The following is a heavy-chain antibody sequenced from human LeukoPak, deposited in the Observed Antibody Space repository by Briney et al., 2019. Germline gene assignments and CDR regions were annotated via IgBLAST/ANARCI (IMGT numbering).Heavy chain of an antibody. Sequence: SVKVSCKASGGTFSSYAISWVRQAPGQGLEWMGRIIPIFGTANYAQKFQGRVTITTDESTSTAYMELSSLRSEDTAGYYCAREMNAVAAPRSDAFDIWGQGTMVTVSS. CDR1: GGTFSSYA. V-gene: IGHV1-69*05. CDR2: IIPIFGTA. CDR3: AREMNAVAAPRSDAFDI. J-gene: IGHJ3*02. D-gene: IGHD6-19*01.